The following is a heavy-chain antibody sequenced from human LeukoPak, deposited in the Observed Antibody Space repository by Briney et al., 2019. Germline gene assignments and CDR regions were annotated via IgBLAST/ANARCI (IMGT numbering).Heavy chain of an antibody. D-gene: IGHD3-10*01. CDR3: ARDGGGFGY. J-gene: IGHJ4*02. CDR2: INQHETEK. V-gene: IGHV3-7*01. CDR1: GFAFSSYW. Sequence: GGSLRLSCVASGFAFSSYWMSWVRQAPGEGLEWVANINQHETEKFYVDSVNGRFTISRDNAKNTLFLQMNRLTSEDTGVYYCARDGGGFGYWGQGTLVTVS.